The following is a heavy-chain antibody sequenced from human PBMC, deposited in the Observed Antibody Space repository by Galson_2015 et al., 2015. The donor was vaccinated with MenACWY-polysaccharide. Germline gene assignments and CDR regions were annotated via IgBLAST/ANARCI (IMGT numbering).Heavy chain of an antibody. CDR2: FGGRDGITT. CDR3: AKGGYPNTAGYYLQLFDY. V-gene: IGHV3-23*01. D-gene: IGHD3-22*01. Sequence: PVQSLRLSCAASGFTFSNYAMGWVRQVPGKGLEWVSSFGGRDGITTYYAASVKGRFTIFRDTARSTLSLQMNSLRAEDTALYYCAKGGYPNTAGYYLQLFDYWGQGTLVTVSS. CDR1: GFTFSNYA. J-gene: IGHJ4*02.